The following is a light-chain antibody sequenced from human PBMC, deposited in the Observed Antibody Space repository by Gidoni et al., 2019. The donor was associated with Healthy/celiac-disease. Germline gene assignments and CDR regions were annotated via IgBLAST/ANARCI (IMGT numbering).Light chain of an antibody. CDR2: AAS. CDR3: QQSYSTEGLT. V-gene: IGKV1-39*01. Sequence: DIQMTPSPSSLSASVGDRVTITCRASQSISSYLNWYQQKPGKAPKLLIYAASSLQSGVPSRFSGSGSGTDFTLTISSLQPEDFATYYCQQSYSTEGLTFGGXTKVEIK. CDR1: QSISSY. J-gene: IGKJ4*01.